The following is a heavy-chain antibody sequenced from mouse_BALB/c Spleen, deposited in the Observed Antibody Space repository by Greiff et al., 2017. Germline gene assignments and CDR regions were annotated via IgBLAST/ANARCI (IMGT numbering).Heavy chain of an antibody. Sequence: EVQVVESGGGLVKPGGSLKLSCAASGFTFSSYAMSWVRQSPEKRLEWVAEISSGGSYTYYPDTVTGRFTISRDNAKNTLYLEMSSLRSEDTAMYYCARATGNGAMDYWGQGTSVTVSS. D-gene: IGHD4-1*02. CDR3: ARATGNGAMDY. CDR1: GFTFSSYA. CDR2: ISSGGSYT. V-gene: IGHV5-9-4*01. J-gene: IGHJ4*01.